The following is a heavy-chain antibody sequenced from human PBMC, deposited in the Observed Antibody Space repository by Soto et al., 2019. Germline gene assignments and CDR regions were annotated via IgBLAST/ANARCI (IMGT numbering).Heavy chain of an antibody. V-gene: IGHV3-15*01. CDR2: IKSKTDGGTT. Sequence: GGSLRLSCAASGFTFSNAWMSWVXQAPGKGLEWVGRIKSKTDGGTTDYAAPVKGRFTISRDDSKNTLYLQMNSLKTEDTAVYYCTTSPWKPRRYYYYMDVWGKGTTVTVSS. D-gene: IGHD1-1*01. CDR3: TTSPWKPRRYYYYMDV. CDR1: GFTFSNAW. J-gene: IGHJ6*03.